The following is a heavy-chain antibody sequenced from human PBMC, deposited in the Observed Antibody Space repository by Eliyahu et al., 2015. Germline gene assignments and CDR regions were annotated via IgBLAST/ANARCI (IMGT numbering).Heavy chain of an antibody. CDR2: IYDGENT. CDR3: ARGAWFDS. V-gene: IGHV4-59*01. J-gene: IGHJ5*01. CDR1: GGSINGYY. Sequence: QVQLQESGPGLVKASXTLSLXCTVSGGSINGYYWNWIRQPPGKGLEWIGYIYDGENTNYNPSLKSRVTISEDTSTNHFSLKMTSVTAADTAVYYCARGAWFDSWGQGVLVTVSS.